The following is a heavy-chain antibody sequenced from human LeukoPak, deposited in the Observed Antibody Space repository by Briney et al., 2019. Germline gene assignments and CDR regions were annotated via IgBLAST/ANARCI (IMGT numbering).Heavy chain of an antibody. CDR3: ARRGLRGGNFGY. V-gene: IGHV4-38-2*02. CDR1: GYSISSGYY. CDR2: IYHSGST. Sequence: PSETLSLTCTVSGYSISSGYYWGWIRQPPGKGLEWIGSIYHSGSTYYNPSLKSRVTISVDTSKNQFSLKLSSVTAADTAVYYCARRGLRGGNFGYWGQGTLATVSS. J-gene: IGHJ4*02. D-gene: IGHD4-23*01.